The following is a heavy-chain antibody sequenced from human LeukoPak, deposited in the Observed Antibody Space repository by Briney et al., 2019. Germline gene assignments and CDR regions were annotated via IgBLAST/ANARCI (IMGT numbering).Heavy chain of an antibody. J-gene: IGHJ3*02. CDR2: IYYSGST. D-gene: IGHD6-19*01. Sequence: SETLSLTCTVSGGSNSSGDYYWSWIRQPPGKGLEWIGYIYYSGSTYYNPSLKSRVTISVDTSKNQFSLKLSSVTAADTAVYYCASYSSGWYDAFDIWGQGTMVTVSS. V-gene: IGHV4-30-4*08. CDR1: GGSNSSGDYY. CDR3: ASYSSGWYDAFDI.